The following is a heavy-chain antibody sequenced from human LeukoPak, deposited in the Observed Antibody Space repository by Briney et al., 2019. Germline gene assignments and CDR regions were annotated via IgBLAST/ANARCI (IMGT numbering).Heavy chain of an antibody. CDR1: GYTFTSYG. CDR2: ISAYNGNT. Sequence: ASVKVSCKASGYTFTSYGISWVRQAPGQGLEWMGWISAYNGNTNYAQKLQGRVTMTTDTSTSTAYMELCSLRSDDTAVYYCASIRGLRYSYYYYGMDVWGQGTTVTVSS. CDR3: ASIRGLRYSYYYYGMDV. V-gene: IGHV1-18*01. D-gene: IGHD5-12*01. J-gene: IGHJ6*02.